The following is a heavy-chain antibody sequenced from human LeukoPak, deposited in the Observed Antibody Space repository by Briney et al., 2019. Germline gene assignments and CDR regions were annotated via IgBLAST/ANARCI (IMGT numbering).Heavy chain of an antibody. J-gene: IGHJ3*01. V-gene: IGHV3-74*01. CDR2: IDPDASAS. Sequence: GGSLRLSCAASGFTFSSYWMHWVRQVPGEGLVWVSRIDPDASASTYADSVKGRFTISRDNAKNTLWLQMNNLRADDTAVYYCAGVRAGGNRAFDVWGQGTVVAVSS. D-gene: IGHD4-23*01. CDR1: GFTFSSYW. CDR3: AGVRAGGNRAFDV.